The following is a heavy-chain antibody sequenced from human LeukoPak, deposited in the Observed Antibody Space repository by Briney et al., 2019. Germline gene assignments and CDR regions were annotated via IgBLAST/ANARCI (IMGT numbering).Heavy chain of an antibody. CDR3: ANSPEDENDY. CDR2: ISYDGNKK. D-gene: IGHD5-24*01. Sequence: PGGSLRLSCVASGFMFSLSGMHWVRQAPGKGLEWVAVISYDGNKKYYGESVKGRFTISRDNSKNTLYLDMNSLRPEDTAVYYCANSPEDENDYWGQGTLVTVSS. V-gene: IGHV3-30*18. CDR1: GFMFSLSG. J-gene: IGHJ4*02.